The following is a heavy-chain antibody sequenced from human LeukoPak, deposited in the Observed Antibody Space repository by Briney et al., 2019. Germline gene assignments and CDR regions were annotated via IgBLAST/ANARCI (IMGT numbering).Heavy chain of an antibody. CDR2: IYYSGST. V-gene: IGHV4-59*01. CDR1: GGSISSYY. D-gene: IGHD6-13*01. J-gene: IGHJ4*02. CDR3: ATFHSSSWYLGY. Sequence: SETLSLTCTVSGGSISSYYWSWIRQPPGKGLEWIGYIYYSGSTNYNPSLKSRVTISVDTSKNQFSLKPSSVTAADTAVYYCATFHSSSWYLGYWGQGTLVTVSS.